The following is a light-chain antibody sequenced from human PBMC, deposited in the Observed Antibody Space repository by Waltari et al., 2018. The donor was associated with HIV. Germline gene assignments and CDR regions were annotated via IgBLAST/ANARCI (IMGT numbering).Light chain of an antibody. CDR1: NSDVGSSNL. CDR3: CSYAGSNTFV. V-gene: IGLV2-23*03. CDR2: EGS. J-gene: IGLJ1*01. Sequence: QSALTQPASVSGSPGQSITFSCTGTNSDVGSSNLVSWYQQHPGKAPKLMIYEGSKRPSGVSNRFSGSKSGNTASLTISGLQAEDEADYYCCSYAGSNTFVFGTGTKVTVL.